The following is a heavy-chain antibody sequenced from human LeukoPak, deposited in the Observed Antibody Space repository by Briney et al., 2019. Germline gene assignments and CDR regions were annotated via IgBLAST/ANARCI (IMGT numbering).Heavy chain of an antibody. D-gene: IGHD5-18*01. V-gene: IGHV4-59*01. CDR3: ARKRGYSYGRHTWFDP. CDR1: GGSISSYY. CDR2: IYYSGST. J-gene: IGHJ5*02. Sequence: SETLSLTXTVSGGSISSYYWSWIRQPPGKGLEWIGYIYYSGSTNYNPSLKSRVTISVDTSKNQFSLKLSSVTAADTAVYYCARKRGYSYGRHTWFDPWGQGTLVTVSS.